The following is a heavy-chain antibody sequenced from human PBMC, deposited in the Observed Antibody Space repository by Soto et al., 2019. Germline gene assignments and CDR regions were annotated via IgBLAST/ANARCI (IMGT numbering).Heavy chain of an antibody. D-gene: IGHD6-13*01. J-gene: IGHJ4*02. CDR1: GFTFSSYT. V-gene: IGHV3-21*01. Sequence: EVQLVESGGGLVKPGGSLRLSCAASGFTFSSYTMNWVRQAPGKGLEWVSSISGSSSYLYYADSVKGRFTISRDNAKNSLYLQMTSLGAGDTAVYYWARDSGGGLGLVQGGGKPDYWGQGTLVTVSS. CDR3: ARDSGGGLGLVQGGGKPDY. CDR2: ISGSSSYL.